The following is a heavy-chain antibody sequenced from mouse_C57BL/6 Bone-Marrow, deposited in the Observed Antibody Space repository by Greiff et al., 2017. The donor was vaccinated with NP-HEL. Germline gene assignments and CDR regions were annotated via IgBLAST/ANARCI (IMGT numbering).Heavy chain of an antibody. V-gene: IGHV5-16*01. D-gene: IGHD1-1*01. CDR1: GFTFSDYY. J-gene: IGHJ2*01. CDR3: ARSRRSYFDY. Sequence: EVKLVESEGGLVQPGSSMKLSCTASGFTFSDYYMAWVRQVPEKGLEWVANINYDGSSTYYLDSLKSRFIISRDNAKNILYLQMSSLKSEDTATYYCARSRRSYFDYWGQGTTLTVSS. CDR2: INYDGSST.